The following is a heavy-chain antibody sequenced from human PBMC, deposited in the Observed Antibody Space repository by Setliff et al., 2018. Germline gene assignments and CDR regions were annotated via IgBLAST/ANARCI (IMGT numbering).Heavy chain of an antibody. V-gene: IGHV4-61*10. CDR1: GGSLSSGPYY. J-gene: IGHJ4*02. CDR3: ARGRNIAARLFDS. Sequence: SETLSLTCTVSGGSLSSGPYYWTWVRQPAGKGLEWIGHIYSTETTSYSPSLKSRVTISADTSKNQFSLQLSSVTAADAAVYYCARGRNIAARLFDSWGQGTRVTVSS. CDR2: IYSTETT. D-gene: IGHD6-6*01.